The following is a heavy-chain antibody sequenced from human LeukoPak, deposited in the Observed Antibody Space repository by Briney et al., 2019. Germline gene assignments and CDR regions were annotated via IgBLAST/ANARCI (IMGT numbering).Heavy chain of an antibody. J-gene: IGHJ1*01. CDR2: INHSGST. D-gene: IGHD3-22*01. CDR3: ASSSGSSPSSAEYFQH. CDR1: GGSLSGYF. V-gene: IGHV4-34*01. Sequence: SETLSLTCAGSGGSLSGYFWGWIRQPPGKGLEWIGEINHSGSTNYNPSLKSRVTISVDTSKNQFSLKLSSVTAADTAVYYCASSSGSSPSSAEYFQHWGQGTLVTVSS.